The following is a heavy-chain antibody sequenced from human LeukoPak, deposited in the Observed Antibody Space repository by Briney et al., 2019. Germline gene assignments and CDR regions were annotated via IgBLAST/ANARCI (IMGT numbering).Heavy chain of an antibody. D-gene: IGHD4-23*01. V-gene: IGHV4-4*07. CDR1: GGSINSYY. CDR2: IYSSGST. CDR3: ARGGKATVVTM. Sequence: SETLSLTCTVSGGSINSYYWSWIRQPAGKDREWIGRIYSSGSTNYNPSLKSRVSMSVDTSKNQFSLKLTSVTAADTAVYYCARGGKATVVTMWGQGILVTVSS. J-gene: IGHJ4*02.